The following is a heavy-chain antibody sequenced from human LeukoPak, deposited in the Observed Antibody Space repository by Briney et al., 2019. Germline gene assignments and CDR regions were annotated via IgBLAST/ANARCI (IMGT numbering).Heavy chain of an antibody. Sequence: MSSETLSLTCTVYGGSVTDYFWTWIRQSPGKGLEWIGEINDYTGDTNYNPSLNSRVSTSLEKSKNQFSLELRSVTAADTAVYYCARGRIAKIVVVHSFSYGMDVWGQGTTVTVSS. CDR2: INDYTGDT. J-gene: IGHJ6*02. CDR1: GGSVTDYF. V-gene: IGHV4-34*01. CDR3: ARGRIAKIVVVHSFSYGMDV. D-gene: IGHD3-22*01.